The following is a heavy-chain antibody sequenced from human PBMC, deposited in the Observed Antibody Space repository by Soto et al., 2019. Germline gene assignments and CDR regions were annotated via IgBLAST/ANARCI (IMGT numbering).Heavy chain of an antibody. CDR3: ARGGNYCSGGSCYYYYYMDV. D-gene: IGHD2-15*01. J-gene: IGHJ6*03. V-gene: IGHV3-13*01. CDR1: GFTFSSYD. CDR2: IGTAGDT. Sequence: GSLRLSCAASGFTFSSYDMHWVRQATGKGLEWVSAIGTAGDTYYPGSVKGRFTISRENAKNSLYLQMNSLRAGDTAVYYCARGGNYCSGGSCYYYYYMDVWGKGTTVTVSS.